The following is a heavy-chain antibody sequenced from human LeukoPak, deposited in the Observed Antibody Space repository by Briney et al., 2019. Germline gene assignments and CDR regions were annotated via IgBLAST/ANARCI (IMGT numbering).Heavy chain of an antibody. Sequence: GGSLRLSCAASGFTFTSYAMNWVRQAPGKGLEWVSGISYSGGGTNYAASVKGRFTISRDNSKNTLYLQMNSLRAEDTAVYYCAKEVFGVVPSAKFDSWGQGTLVTVSS. D-gene: IGHD2-2*01. V-gene: IGHV3-23*01. CDR3: AKEVFGVVPSAKFDS. CDR1: GFTFTSYA. J-gene: IGHJ4*01. CDR2: ISYSGGGT.